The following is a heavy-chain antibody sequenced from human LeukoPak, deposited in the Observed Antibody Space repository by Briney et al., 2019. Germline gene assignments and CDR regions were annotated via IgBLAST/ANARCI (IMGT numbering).Heavy chain of an antibody. Sequence: GGSLRLSCTASGFTFGDYAMSWFRQAPGKGLEWVGFIRSKAYGGTTEYAASVKGRFTISRDDSKCIAYLQMNSLKTEDTAVYYCTSSYDFWSEGFDPWGQGTLVTVSS. CDR3: TSSYDFWSEGFDP. CDR1: GFTFGDYA. CDR2: IRSKAYGGTT. D-gene: IGHD3-3*01. V-gene: IGHV3-49*03. J-gene: IGHJ5*02.